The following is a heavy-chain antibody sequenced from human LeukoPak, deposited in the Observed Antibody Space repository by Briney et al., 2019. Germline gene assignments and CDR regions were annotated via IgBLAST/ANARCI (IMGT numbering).Heavy chain of an antibody. Sequence: GGSLRLSCAASGFTFSSYWMSWVRQAPGKGLEWVANIKQDGSEKYYVDSVKGRFTISRDNAKNSLYLQMNSLRAEDTAVYYCARDTNPIVGAAFDYWGQGTLVTVSS. CDR1: GFTFSSYW. D-gene: IGHD1-26*01. V-gene: IGHV3-7*01. CDR2: IKQDGSEK. J-gene: IGHJ4*02. CDR3: ARDTNPIVGAAFDY.